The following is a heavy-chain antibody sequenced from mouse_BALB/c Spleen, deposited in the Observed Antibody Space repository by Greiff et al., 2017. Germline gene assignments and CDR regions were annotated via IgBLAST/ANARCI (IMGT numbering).Heavy chain of an antibody. V-gene: IGHV1S81*02. CDR3: ASGGDYAWFAY. CDR1: GYTFTSYW. Sequence: VQLQQPGAELVKPGASVKLSCKASGYTFTSYWMHWVKQRPGQGLEWIGEINPSNGRTNYNEKFKSKATLTVDKSSSTAYMQLSSLTSEDSAVYYCASGGDYAWFAYWGQGTLVTVSA. D-gene: IGHD2-4*01. J-gene: IGHJ3*01. CDR2: INPSNGRT.